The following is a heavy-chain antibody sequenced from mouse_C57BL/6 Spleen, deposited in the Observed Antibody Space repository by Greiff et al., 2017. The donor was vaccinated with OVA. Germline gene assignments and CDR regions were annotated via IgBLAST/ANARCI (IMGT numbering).Heavy chain of an antibody. CDR1: GYTFTNYP. D-gene: IGHD2-4*01. J-gene: IGHJ3*01. V-gene: IGHV1-47*01. Sequence: VHLVESGAELVKPGASVKMSCKASGYTFTNYPIEWMKQNHGKSLEWIGNFHPYNDDTKYNEKFKGKATLTVEKSSSTVYLELSRLTSDDSAVYYCARGGLRDAWFAYWGQGTLVTVSA. CDR3: ARGGLRDAWFAY. CDR2: FHPYNDDT.